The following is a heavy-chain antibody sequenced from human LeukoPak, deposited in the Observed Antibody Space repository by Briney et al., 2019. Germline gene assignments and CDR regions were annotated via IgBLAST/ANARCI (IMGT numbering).Heavy chain of an antibody. CDR2: MNPNSGNT. Sequence: ASVKVSCKASGYTFTSYDINWVRQATGQGLEWMGWMNPNSGNTGYAQKFQGRVTMTRNTSISTAYMELSSLRSEDTAVYYCAKAVAGTPNDAFDIWGQGTMVTVSS. J-gene: IGHJ3*02. V-gene: IGHV1-8*01. D-gene: IGHD6-19*01. CDR3: AKAVAGTPNDAFDI. CDR1: GYTFTSYD.